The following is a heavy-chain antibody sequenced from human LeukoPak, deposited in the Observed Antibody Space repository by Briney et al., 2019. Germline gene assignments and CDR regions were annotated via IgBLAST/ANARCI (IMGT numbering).Heavy chain of an antibody. Sequence: TSETLSLTCTVSGGSISSSSYYWGWIRQPPGKGLEWIGSIYYSGSTYYNPSLKSRVTISVDTSKNQFSLKLSSVTAADTAVYYCARDRLTGVGADWGQGTLVTVSS. J-gene: IGHJ4*02. CDR1: GGSISSSSYY. D-gene: IGHD1-26*01. CDR2: IYYSGST. CDR3: ARDRLTGVGAD. V-gene: IGHV4-39*07.